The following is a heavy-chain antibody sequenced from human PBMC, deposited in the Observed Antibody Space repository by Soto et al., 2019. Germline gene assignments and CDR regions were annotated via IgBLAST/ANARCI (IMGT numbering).Heavy chain of an antibody. J-gene: IGHJ4*02. CDR1: GYSFFSYY. D-gene: IGHD3-3*01. Sequence: EASVKVSCKASGYSFFSYYIHWLRQAPGQGLEWMGRFLASGGNTDYAQRFRGRISMTRDTSTTNTVSLELTSLTSDDTAVYYCARGGATLFGVIDSWGQGTRVTVS. CDR3: ARGGATLFGVIDS. CDR2: FLASGGNT. V-gene: IGHV1-46*01.